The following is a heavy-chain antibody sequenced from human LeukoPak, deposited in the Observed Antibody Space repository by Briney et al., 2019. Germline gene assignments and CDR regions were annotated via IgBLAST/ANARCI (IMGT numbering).Heavy chain of an antibody. V-gene: IGHV3-11*01. J-gene: IGHJ6*02. Sequence: GGSLRLSCAASGFTFSDYYMSWIRQAPGKGLEWVSYISSSGSTIYYADSVKGRFTISRDNAKNSLYLQMNSLRAEDTAVYYCATMTGNSFYYYYGMDVWGQGTTVTVSS. CDR1: GFTFSDYY. D-gene: IGHD4-23*01. CDR3: ATMTGNSFYYYYGMDV. CDR2: ISSSGSTI.